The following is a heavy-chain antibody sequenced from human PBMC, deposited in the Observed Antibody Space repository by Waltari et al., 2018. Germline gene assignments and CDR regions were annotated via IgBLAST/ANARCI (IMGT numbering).Heavy chain of an antibody. CDR3: AKADYYDSSGTLFDY. V-gene: IGHV3-43D*03. CDR2: ISWDGGST. D-gene: IGHD3-22*01. CDR1: GFTFDDYA. Sequence: EVQLVESGGVVVQPGGSLRLSCAASGFTFDDYAMPWVRQAPGKGLEWVSLISWDGGSTYYADSVKGRFTISRDNSKNSLYLQMNSLRAEDTALYYCAKADYYDSSGTLFDYWGQGTLVTASS. J-gene: IGHJ4*02.